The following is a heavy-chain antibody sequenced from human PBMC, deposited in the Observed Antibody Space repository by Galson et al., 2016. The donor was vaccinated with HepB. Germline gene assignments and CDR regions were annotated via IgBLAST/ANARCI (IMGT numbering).Heavy chain of an antibody. D-gene: IGHD2-21*02. CDR3: ARENGDCLFIDY. CDR2: INSDGSNA. V-gene: IGHV3-74*01. J-gene: IGHJ4*02. CDR1: GFTFSNYG. Sequence: SLRLSCAASGFTFSNYGMHWVRQAPGKGLVWVSRINSDGSNANYADSVKGRFTISRDNARNTLYLHVNSLRAEDAAVYYCARENGDCLFIDYWGQGTLVTVSS.